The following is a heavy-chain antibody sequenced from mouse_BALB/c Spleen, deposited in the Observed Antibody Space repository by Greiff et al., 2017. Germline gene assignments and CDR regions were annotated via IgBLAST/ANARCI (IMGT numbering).Heavy chain of an antibody. D-gene: IGHD2-1*01. CDR1: GFTFSSYG. V-gene: IGHV5-6*01. CDR3: ARQRGYYDAMDY. Sequence: EVQVVESGGDLVKPGGSLKLSCAASGFTFSSYGMSWVRQTPDKRLEWVATISSGGSYTYYPDSVKGRFTISRDNAKNTLYLQMSSLKSEDTAMYYCARQRGYYDAMDYWGQGTSVTVSS. J-gene: IGHJ4*01. CDR2: ISSGGSYT.